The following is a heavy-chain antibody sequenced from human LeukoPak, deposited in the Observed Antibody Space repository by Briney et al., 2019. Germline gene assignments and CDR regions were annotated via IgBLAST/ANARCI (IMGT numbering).Heavy chain of an antibody. CDR1: GGSISSYY. D-gene: IGHD6-19*01. J-gene: IGHJ4*02. V-gene: IGHV4-59*01. CDR2: MYYSGST. Sequence: SETLSLTCSVSGGSISSYYWSWIRQPPGKGLEWIGYMYYSGSTNYNPSLKSRVTMSVDTSKNQFSLKLNSVTAADTAVYYCARAPSGWYVFDYWGQGTLVTVSS. CDR3: ARAPSGWYVFDY.